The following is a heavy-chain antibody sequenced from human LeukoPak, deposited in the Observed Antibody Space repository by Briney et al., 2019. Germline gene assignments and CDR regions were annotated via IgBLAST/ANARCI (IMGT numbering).Heavy chain of an antibody. J-gene: IGHJ3*02. CDR3: ARVQFGGVYDAFDI. CDR2: ISSSSSYI. D-gene: IGHD3-10*01. Sequence: PGGSLRLSCAASGFTFSTYGMNWVRQAPGKGLEWVSFISSSSSYIYYADSLKGRFTISRDNAKNSLYLQMNSLRAEDTAVYYCARVQFGGVYDAFDIWGQGTMVAVSS. CDR1: GFTFSTYG. V-gene: IGHV3-21*01.